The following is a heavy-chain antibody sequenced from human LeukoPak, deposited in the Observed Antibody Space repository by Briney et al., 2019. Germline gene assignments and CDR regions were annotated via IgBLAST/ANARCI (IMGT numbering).Heavy chain of an antibody. D-gene: IGHD3-10*01. CDR2: ISAYNGNT. Sequence: ASVKVSCKASGYTFTSYGISWVRRAPGQGLEWMGWISAYNGNTNYAQKLQGRVTMTKDTSTSTAYMELRSLRSDDTAVYYCARLWFGELPFDYWGQGTLVTVSS. CDR1: GYTFTSYG. CDR3: ARLWFGELPFDY. J-gene: IGHJ4*02. V-gene: IGHV1-18*04.